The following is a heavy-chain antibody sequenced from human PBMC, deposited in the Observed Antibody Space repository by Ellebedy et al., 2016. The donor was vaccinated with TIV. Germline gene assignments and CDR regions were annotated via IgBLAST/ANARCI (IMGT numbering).Heavy chain of an antibody. CDR2: LSTSSSYI. CDR3: ARKVPAPTTVPPNWYFDL. V-gene: IGHV3-21*01. D-gene: IGHD4-17*01. J-gene: IGHJ2*01. Sequence: GESLKISCAASGFIFSSYTMNWVRQAPGKGLEWVSSLSTSSSYIYYADSVKGRFTISRDNAKNSLYLQMNSLRAEDTAVYYCARKVPAPTTVPPNWYFDLWGRGTLVTVSS. CDR1: GFIFSSYT.